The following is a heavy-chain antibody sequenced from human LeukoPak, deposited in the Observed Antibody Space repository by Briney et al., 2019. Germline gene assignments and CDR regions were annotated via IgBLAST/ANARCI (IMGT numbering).Heavy chain of an antibody. V-gene: IGHV1-3*01. J-gene: IGHJ3*02. CDR2: INAGNGNT. Sequence: ASVKVSCKASGYTFTSYAMHWVRQAPGQRLEWMGWINAGNGNTKYSQKLQGRVTMTTDTSTSTAYMELSRLRSDDTAVYYCARDPTGRLVPGADAFDIWGQGTMVTVSS. D-gene: IGHD1-1*01. CDR1: GYTFTSYA. CDR3: ARDPTGRLVPGADAFDI.